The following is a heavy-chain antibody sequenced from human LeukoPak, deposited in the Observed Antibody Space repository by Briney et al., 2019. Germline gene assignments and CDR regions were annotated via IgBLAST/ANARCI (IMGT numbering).Heavy chain of an antibody. Sequence: SETLSLTCAVYGGSFSDYYWSWIRQTPGKGQEWIGEINHSGSTNYNPSLKGRVTISVDTSKNQFSLKLSSVTAADTAVYYGARDYGSGRPNLDYWGQGTLVTVSS. CDR1: GGSFSDYY. CDR2: INHSGST. J-gene: IGHJ4*02. V-gene: IGHV4-34*01. D-gene: IGHD3-10*01. CDR3: ARDYGSGRPNLDY.